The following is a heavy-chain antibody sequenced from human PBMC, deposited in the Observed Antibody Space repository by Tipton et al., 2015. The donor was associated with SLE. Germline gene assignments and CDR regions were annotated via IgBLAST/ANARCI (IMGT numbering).Heavy chain of an antibody. V-gene: IGHV3-30*04. CDR3: AKDETISHWYFDL. CDR2: ISYDGSNK. CDR1: GFTFSSYA. J-gene: IGHJ2*01. Sequence: RSLRLSCAASGFTFSSYALHWVRQAPGKGLEWVAVISYDGSNKYYADSVKGRFTISRDNSKNTLYLQMNSLRAEDTAVYYCAKDETISHWYFDLWGRGTLVTVSS. D-gene: IGHD1/OR15-1a*01.